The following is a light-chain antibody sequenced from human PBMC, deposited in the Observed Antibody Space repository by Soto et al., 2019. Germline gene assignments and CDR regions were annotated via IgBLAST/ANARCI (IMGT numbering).Light chain of an antibody. CDR1: SSDVGGYNY. CDR3: SSYTSSSTLV. J-gene: IGLJ2*01. Sequence: QSAPTQPASVSGSPGQSITISCTGTSSDVGGYNYVSWYQQHPGKAPKLMLYDVSHRPSGVSNRFSGSKSGNTASLTISGLQAEDEADYYCSSYTSSSTLVFGGGTKLTVL. CDR2: DVS. V-gene: IGLV2-14*01.